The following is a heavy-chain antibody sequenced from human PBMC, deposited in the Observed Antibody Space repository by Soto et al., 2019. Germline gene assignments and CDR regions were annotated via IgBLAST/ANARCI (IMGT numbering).Heavy chain of an antibody. CDR3: ARGPGSLRP. J-gene: IGHJ5*02. V-gene: IGHV6-1*01. Sequence: SQTLSLTCAISGDSVSSNSAAWDWVRLSPSRGLEWLGSTYYWSRWYSVYARSVNSRISINPATSKNQSPLHLNSVPPDDSAIYYRARGPGSLRPWGQGTLVTVSS. CDR2: TYYWSRWYS. D-gene: IGHD1-1*01. CDR1: GDSVSSNSAA.